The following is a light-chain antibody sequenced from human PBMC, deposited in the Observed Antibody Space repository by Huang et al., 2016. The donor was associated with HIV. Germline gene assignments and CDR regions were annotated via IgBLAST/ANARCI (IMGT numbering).Light chain of an antibody. CDR1: QSIGIW. CDR2: KTS. V-gene: IGKV1-5*03. J-gene: IGKJ4*01. Sequence: DIHMTQSPSTLSASAGDRVTMSCRASQSIGIWLAWYQQKPGNVPKLLIYKTSTLEIGVPSSFSGGGSGTEFTLTISSLQPDDIGTYYCQQYDSYPATFGGGTKVEMK. CDR3: QQYDSYPAT.